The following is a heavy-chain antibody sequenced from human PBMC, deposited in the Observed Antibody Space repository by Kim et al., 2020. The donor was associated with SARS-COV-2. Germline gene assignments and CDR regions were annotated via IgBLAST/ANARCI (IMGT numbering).Heavy chain of an antibody. CDR3: ARVYGDYNAHWFDP. CDR2: IIPIFGTA. D-gene: IGHD4-17*01. Sequence: SVKVSCKASGGTFSSYAISWVRQAPGQGLEWMGGIIPIFGTANYAQKFQGRVTITADESTSTAYMELSSLRSEDTAVYYCARVYGDYNAHWFDPWGQGTLVTVSS. V-gene: IGHV1-69*13. J-gene: IGHJ5*02. CDR1: GGTFSSYA.